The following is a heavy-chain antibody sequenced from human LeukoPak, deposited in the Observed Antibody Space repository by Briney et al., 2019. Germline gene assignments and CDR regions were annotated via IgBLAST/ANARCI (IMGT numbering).Heavy chain of an antibody. CDR2: IYYSGST. D-gene: IGHD5-18*01. CDR1: GGSISSGDYY. J-gene: IGHJ4*02. CDR3: ARARGGYSYGYYFDY. Sequence: SETLSLTCTVSGGSISSGDYYWSWIRQPPGKGLEWIGYIYYSGSTYYNPSLKSRVTISVDTSKNQFSLKLSSVTAADTAVYYCARARGGYSYGYYFDYWGQGTLATVSS. V-gene: IGHV4-30-4*01.